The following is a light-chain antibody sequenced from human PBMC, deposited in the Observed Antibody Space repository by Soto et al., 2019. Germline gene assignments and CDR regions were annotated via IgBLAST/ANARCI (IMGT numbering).Light chain of an antibody. CDR3: CSYARNRDIL. Sequence: QSALTQPASVSGSLGQSITISCTGTSSDVGSYNLVSWYRQHPGKAPQLMIYEATRRPSGVSNRFSGSKSGNTASLTISGLQAEDEADYYCCSYARNRDILFGGGTKVTVL. CDR2: EAT. CDR1: SSDVGSYNL. J-gene: IGLJ3*02. V-gene: IGLV2-23*01.